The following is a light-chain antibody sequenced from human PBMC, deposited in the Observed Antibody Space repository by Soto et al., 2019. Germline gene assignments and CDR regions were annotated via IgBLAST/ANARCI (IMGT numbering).Light chain of an antibody. CDR1: QNIVTY. V-gene: IGKV1-39*01. Sequence: DIQMTQSPPSLSASVGDRVTITCRASQNIVTYVNWYQLKPGQAPKLLIYAASRLQSGVPSGFSGSGSGTYFTLTINTLQPEDFATYSCQQTYSTPYTFGPGTKLEIK. CDR2: AAS. J-gene: IGKJ2*01. CDR3: QQTYSTPYT.